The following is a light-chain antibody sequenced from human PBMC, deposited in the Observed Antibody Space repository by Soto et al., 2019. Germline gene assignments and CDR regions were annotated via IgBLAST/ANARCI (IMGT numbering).Light chain of an antibody. CDR1: QSVSSN. CDR2: GAS. J-gene: IGKJ1*01. Sequence: EIVMTQSPATLSVSPGERATLSCRASQSVSSNLAWYQQKPGQAPRLLIYGASTRATGIPARFSGSGSGTDCTLTISSLQSEEFAVYYCQQYNNWTRTFGQGTKVEIK. V-gene: IGKV3-15*01. CDR3: QQYNNWTRT.